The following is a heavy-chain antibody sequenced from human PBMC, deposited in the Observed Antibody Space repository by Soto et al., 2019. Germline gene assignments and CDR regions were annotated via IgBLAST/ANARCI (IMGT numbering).Heavy chain of an antibody. D-gene: IGHD2-15*01. V-gene: IGHV4-61*01. CDR3: ASGRGGNPVSY. CDR1: GGSVSSGSYY. CDR2: IYYSGST. J-gene: IGHJ4*02. Sequence: PSETLSLTCTVSGGSVSSGSYYWSWIRQPPGKGLEWIGYIYYSGSTNYNPSLKSRVTISVDTSKNQFSLKLSSVTAADTAMYDCASGRGGNPVSYWGQGTLVTVSS.